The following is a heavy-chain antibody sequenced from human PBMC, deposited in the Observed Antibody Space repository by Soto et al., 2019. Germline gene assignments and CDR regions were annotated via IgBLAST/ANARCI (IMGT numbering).Heavy chain of an antibody. CDR2: ISDYNGNT. J-gene: IGHJ6*02. CDR3: AREGYYSGSESYPPPRYYGMDV. CDR1: GYSFTTYG. D-gene: IGHD3-10*01. V-gene: IGHV1-18*01. Sequence: QVQLVQSGAEVKKPGASVKVSCKASGYSFTTYGISWVRQAPGQGLEWMGWISDYNGNTNYEKKFQGRVTMTTDTSTRTAYMERKSLRSDDTAVYYCAREGYYSGSESYPPPRYYGMDVWGQGTTVTVS.